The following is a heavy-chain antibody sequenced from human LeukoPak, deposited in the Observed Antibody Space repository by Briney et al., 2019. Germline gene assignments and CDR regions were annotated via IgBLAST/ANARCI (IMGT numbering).Heavy chain of an antibody. D-gene: IGHD3-3*01. CDR3: ARDMTPMKYYDFWSGSY. Sequence: GGSLRPSCAASGFTFSSYWMSWVRQAPGKGLGWVANIKQDGSEKYYVDSVKGRFTISRDNAKNSLYLQMNSLRAEDTAVYYCARDMTPMKYYDFWSGSYWGQGTLVTVSS. CDR1: GFTFSSYW. J-gene: IGHJ4*02. V-gene: IGHV3-7*01. CDR2: IKQDGSEK.